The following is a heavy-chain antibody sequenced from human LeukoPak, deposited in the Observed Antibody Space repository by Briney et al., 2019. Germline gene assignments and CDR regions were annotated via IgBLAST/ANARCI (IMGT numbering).Heavy chain of an antibody. J-gene: IGHJ6*02. CDR2: INHSGST. CDR1: GGSLSSYY. CDR3: ARQGPSYGYSYYYYGMDV. Sequence: KTSETLSLTCAVYGGSLSSYYWSWIRQPPGKGLEWIGEINHSGSTNYNPSLKSRVTISVDTSKNQFSLKLSSVTAADTAVYYCARQGPSYGYSYYYYGMDVWGQGTTVTASS. D-gene: IGHD5-18*01. V-gene: IGHV4-34*01.